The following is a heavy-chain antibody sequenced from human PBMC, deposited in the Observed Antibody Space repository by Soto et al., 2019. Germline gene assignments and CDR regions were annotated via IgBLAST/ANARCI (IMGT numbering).Heavy chain of an antibody. CDR1: GFTFSSYA. Sequence: EVQLLESGGGLVQPGGSLRLSCAASGFTFSSYAMSWVRQAPGKGLEWVSAIGGSGGSTYYADSVKGRFTISRDNSKNTLYLQMNSLRAEDTAVYYCAKDQSDLHWYFDLWGRGTLVTVSS. V-gene: IGHV3-23*01. CDR3: AKDQSDLHWYFDL. J-gene: IGHJ2*01. CDR2: IGGSGGST.